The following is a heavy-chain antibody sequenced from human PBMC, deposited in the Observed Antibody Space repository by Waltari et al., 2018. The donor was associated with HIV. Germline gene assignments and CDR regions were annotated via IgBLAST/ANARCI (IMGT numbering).Heavy chain of an antibody. CDR3: AGSRGYFDY. CDR2: MSGSSSSK. D-gene: IGHD3-22*01. V-gene: IGHV3-48*03. J-gene: IGHJ4*02. Sequence: EVQLVESGGGFVQPGGSLRLSCAASGFTFSIYEMNWIRQAPGKGPEWMSYMSGSSSSKKYADSVKGRFTISRDNAKNFLYLQMKSLKAEDTAVYYCAGSRGYFDYWGQGTLVTVSS. CDR1: GFTFSIYE.